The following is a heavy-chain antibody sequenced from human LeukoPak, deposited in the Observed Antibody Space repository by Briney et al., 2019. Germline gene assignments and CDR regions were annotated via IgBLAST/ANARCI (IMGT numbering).Heavy chain of an antibody. CDR3: ARHSGSGSLSRPFDP. CDR1: GGSISSTSYY. D-gene: IGHD3-10*01. Sequence: SETLSLTCIVSGGSISSTSYYWGWLRQPPGKGLEWIATVYYTGSTYYNPSLKSRVTISIDTSKNQFSLKLRSVVAPDTAVYYCARHSGSGSLSRPFDPWGQGTLVTVSS. J-gene: IGHJ5*02. V-gene: IGHV4-39*01. CDR2: VYYTGST.